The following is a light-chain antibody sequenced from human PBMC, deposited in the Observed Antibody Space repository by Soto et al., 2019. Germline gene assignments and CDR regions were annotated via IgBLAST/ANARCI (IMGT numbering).Light chain of an antibody. Sequence: AIQMTQSPSSLSASVGDRVTITCRASQGIRNELGWYQQKTGKAPKLLIYAASTLQSGVPSRFSGSGSGTDFTLTISSLQPGDFATYYCLQDYNYQWTFGQGTKVDIK. J-gene: IGKJ1*01. CDR1: QGIRNE. CDR3: LQDYNYQWT. CDR2: AAS. V-gene: IGKV1-6*01.